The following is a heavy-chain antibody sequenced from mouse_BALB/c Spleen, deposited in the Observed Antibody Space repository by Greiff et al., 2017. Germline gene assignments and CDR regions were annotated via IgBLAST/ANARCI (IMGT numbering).Heavy chain of an antibody. CDR3: ARDYGYGYFDV. CDR1: GFTFSSFG. CDR2: ISSGSSTI. J-gene: IGHJ1*01. Sequence: EVQLMESGGGLVQPGGSRKLSCAASGFTFSSFGMHWVRQAPEKGLEWVAYISSGSSTIYYADTVKGRFTISRDNPKNTLFLQMTSLRSEDTAMYYCARDYGYGYFDVWGAGTTVTVSS. V-gene: IGHV5-17*02. D-gene: IGHD1-1*01.